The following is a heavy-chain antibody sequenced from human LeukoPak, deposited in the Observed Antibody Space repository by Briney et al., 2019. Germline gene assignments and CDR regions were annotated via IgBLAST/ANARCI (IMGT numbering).Heavy chain of an antibody. CDR3: ARDLKIRHLPSEWLVWGSPYYFDY. Sequence: GGSLRLSCAASGFTFSPYKMNWVRQAPGRGLEWVSSITGSSSYIYYADSVKGRFTISRDNANNSLFLRMNSLRADDTAVYYCARDLKIRHLPSEWLVWGSPYYFDYWGQGTLVTVSS. J-gene: IGHJ4*02. D-gene: IGHD3-16*01. CDR1: GFTFSPYK. CDR2: ITGSSSYI. V-gene: IGHV3-21*06.